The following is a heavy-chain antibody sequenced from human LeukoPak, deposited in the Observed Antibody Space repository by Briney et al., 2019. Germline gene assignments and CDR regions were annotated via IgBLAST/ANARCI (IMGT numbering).Heavy chain of an antibody. J-gene: IGHJ4*02. CDR3: ARFAGSGSYYIDY. CDR2: IGGSGTTI. CDR1: GFTFSDYY. D-gene: IGHD3-10*01. V-gene: IGHV3-11*01. Sequence: GGSLRLSCAASGFTFSDYYMSWIRQAPGKGLEWVSYIGGSGTTIFYAHSVKGRFTISRDNAKNSLYLEMNSLRAEDTAVYYCARFAGSGSYYIDYWGQGTLITVSS.